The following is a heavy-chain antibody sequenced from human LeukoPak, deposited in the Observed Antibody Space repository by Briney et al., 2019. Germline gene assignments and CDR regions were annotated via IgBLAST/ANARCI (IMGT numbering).Heavy chain of an antibody. CDR2: INHSGST. Sequence: SETLSLTCAVYGGSFSGYYWSWIRQPPGKGLEWIGEINHSGSTNYNPSLKSRVSIFLDTSKNQFSLRLSSVTAADTAIYYCAGRTLRSPFDDWGQGTLVTVSS. D-gene: IGHD4-17*01. V-gene: IGHV4-34*01. CDR1: GGSFSGYY. CDR3: AGRTLRSPFDD. J-gene: IGHJ4*02.